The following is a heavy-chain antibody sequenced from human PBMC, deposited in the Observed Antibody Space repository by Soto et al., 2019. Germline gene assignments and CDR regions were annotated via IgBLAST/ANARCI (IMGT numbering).Heavy chain of an antibody. D-gene: IGHD5-12*01. J-gene: IGHJ4*02. CDR2: IHNSGSS. V-gene: IGHV4-30-4*01. CDR1: GGSINSNAYY. CDR3: ARLRDGYNSFDY. Sequence: QVQLQESGPGLVKPSQTLSLTCTVSGGSINSNAYYWCWIRQPPGKGLEWLGYIHNSGSSHYRPSLKSRLNISLDTSKNQFSLKVRSVTPADTAVYSCARLRDGYNSFDYWGLGILVTVSS.